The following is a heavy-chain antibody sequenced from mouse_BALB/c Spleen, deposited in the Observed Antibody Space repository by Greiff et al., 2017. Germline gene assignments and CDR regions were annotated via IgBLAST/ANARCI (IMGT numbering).Heavy chain of an antibody. CDR3: ARKGYGNYGDAMDY. CDR2: IYPGDGDT. CDR1: GYTFTSYW. V-gene: IGHV1-87*01. Sequence: VQLLQSGAELARPGASVKLSCTASGYTFTSYWMQWVKQRPGQGLEWIGSIYPGDGDTRYTQKFKGKATLTADKSSSTAYMQLSSLASEDSAVYYCARKGYGNYGDAMDYWGQGTSVTVSS. D-gene: IGHD2-10*02. J-gene: IGHJ4*01.